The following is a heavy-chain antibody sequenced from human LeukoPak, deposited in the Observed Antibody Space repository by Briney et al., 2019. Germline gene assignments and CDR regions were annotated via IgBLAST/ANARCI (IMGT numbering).Heavy chain of an antibody. V-gene: IGHV3-11*04. CDR2: ISSSGSTI. Sequence: PGGSLRLSCAASGLTFSDYYMSWIRQPPGKGLEWVSYISSSGSTIYYADSVKGRFTISRDNSKNTLYLQMNSLRAEDTAVYYCAKWRRDGYNYYFDYWGQGTLVTVSS. CDR3: AKWRRDGYNYYFDY. CDR1: GLTFSDYY. D-gene: IGHD5-24*01. J-gene: IGHJ4*02.